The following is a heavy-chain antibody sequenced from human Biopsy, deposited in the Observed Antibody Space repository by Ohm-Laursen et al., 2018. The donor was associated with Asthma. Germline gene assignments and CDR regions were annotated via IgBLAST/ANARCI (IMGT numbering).Heavy chain of an antibody. J-gene: IGHJ4*02. V-gene: IGHV4-39*01. D-gene: IGHD7-27*01. CDR2: ISYTGSA. CDR1: GGSFSYY. Sequence: TLSLTCDVYGGSFSYYWGWIRQPPGKGLEWMGSISYTGSAYHNPSLKSRVTISVDTSKNHFSLKLSSVTAADTAVYYCARHWDWGSFFGYWGQGTPVTVSS. CDR3: ARHWDWGSFFGY.